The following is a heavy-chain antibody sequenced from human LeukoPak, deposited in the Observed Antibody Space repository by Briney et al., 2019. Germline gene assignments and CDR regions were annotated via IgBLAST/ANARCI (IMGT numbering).Heavy chain of an antibody. CDR1: GGSVSDYY. CDR2: IYYTET. Sequence: SETLSLTCTVSGGSVSDYYWSWIRQSPGKGLEWIGYIYYTETSYNPSLKSRVTISADTSKNQFSLKLYSVTAADTAVYYCATRKLGNDYWGQGTLVTVSS. V-gene: IGHV4-59*02. D-gene: IGHD7-27*01. CDR3: ATRKLGNDY. J-gene: IGHJ4*02.